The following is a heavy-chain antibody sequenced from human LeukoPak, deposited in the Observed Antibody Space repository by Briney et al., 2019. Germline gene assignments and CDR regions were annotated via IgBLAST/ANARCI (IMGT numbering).Heavy chain of an antibody. J-gene: IGHJ4*02. CDR1: GGSISNTNW. CDR2: IKSKTYGGTT. Sequence: GTLSLTCGVSGGSISNTNWWSWVRQPPGQGLEWVGRIKSKTYGGTTDYAAPVKGRFSISRDDSKNTVYLQMNSLKTEDTAVYYCTTATSYWGQGTLVTVSS. V-gene: IGHV3-15*01. CDR3: TTATSY.